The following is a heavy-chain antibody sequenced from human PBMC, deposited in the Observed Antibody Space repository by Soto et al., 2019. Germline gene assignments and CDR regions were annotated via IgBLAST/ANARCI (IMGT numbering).Heavy chain of an antibody. Sequence: SETRSVTCTVSGGSTSSSLYQWGWIRQPPGKGLEWIGNVYYNGNTYYNASLKSRLTISGDTSNNQFSLKVKSVTAADTAVYFCARLSGSYHHRYLANPSQRSPDP. D-gene: IGHD1-26*01. CDR2: VYYNGNT. J-gene: IGHJ5*02. CDR3: ARLSGSYHHRYLANPSQRSPDP. CDR1: GGSTSSSLYQ. V-gene: IGHV4-39*01.